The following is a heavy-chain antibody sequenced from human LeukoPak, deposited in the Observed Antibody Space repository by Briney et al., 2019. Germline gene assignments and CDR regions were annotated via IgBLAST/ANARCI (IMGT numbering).Heavy chain of an antibody. CDR3: ARGLLRSLKVFDY. CDR2: ISSSSSYI. V-gene: IGHV3-21*01. Sequence: RAGGSLRLSCAASGFTFSSYSMNWVRQAPGKGLEWVSSISSSSSYIYYADSVKGRFTISRDNAKNSLYLQMNSLRAEDTAVYYCARGLLRSLKVFDYWGQGTLVTVSS. CDR1: GFTFSSYS. D-gene: IGHD3-3*01. J-gene: IGHJ4*02.